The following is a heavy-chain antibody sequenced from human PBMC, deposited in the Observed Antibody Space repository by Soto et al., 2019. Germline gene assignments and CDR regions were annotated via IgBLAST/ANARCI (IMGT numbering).Heavy chain of an antibody. D-gene: IGHD5-12*01. CDR3: ARDPDSGYDLAFDI. CDR2: ISYDGSNK. J-gene: IGHJ3*02. CDR1: GFTFSSYA. Sequence: GGSLRLSCAASGFTFSSYAMHWVRQAPGKGLEWVAVISYDGSNKYYADSVKGRFTISRDNSKNTLYLQMNSLRAEDTAVYYCARDPDSGYDLAFDIWGQGTMVTVSS. V-gene: IGHV3-30-3*01.